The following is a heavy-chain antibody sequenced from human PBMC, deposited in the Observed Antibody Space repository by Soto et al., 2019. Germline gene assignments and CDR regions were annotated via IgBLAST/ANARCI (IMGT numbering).Heavy chain of an antibody. V-gene: IGHV1-69*13. D-gene: IGHD3-22*01. CDR2: ITPILSTA. J-gene: IGHJ4*01. Sequence: ASVKVSCKASGGAFSTYTITWVRQAPGQGLEWMGGITPILSTAHYAQKFQGRVTITADASTSTAHMEPSSLRSDDTAVYYCARDQINYYDSSGYLAYWGQGTLVTVSS. CDR3: ARDQINYYDSSGYLAY. CDR1: GGAFSTYT.